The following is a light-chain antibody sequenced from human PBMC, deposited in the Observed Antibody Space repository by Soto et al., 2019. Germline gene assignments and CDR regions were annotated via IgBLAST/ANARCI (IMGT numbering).Light chain of an antibody. Sequence: QSVLTQPPSASGSPGQSVTISCTGTSSDVGAYNYVSWYQQYTGKAPKLMIYDVSKRPSGVPDRFSGSKSGNTASLTVSGLRADDEAVYYCSSYGGGDTFHVIFGGGTKVTVL. J-gene: IGLJ2*01. CDR3: SSYGGGDTFHVI. CDR1: SSDVGAYNY. V-gene: IGLV2-8*01. CDR2: DVS.